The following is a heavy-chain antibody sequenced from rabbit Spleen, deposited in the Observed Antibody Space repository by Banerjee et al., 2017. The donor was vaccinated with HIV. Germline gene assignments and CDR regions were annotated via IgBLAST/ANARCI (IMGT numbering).Heavy chain of an antibody. CDR2: NGAGSGGT. J-gene: IGHJ3*01. V-gene: IGHV1S69*01. D-gene: IGHD1-1*01. CDR3: ARTHTDSSSYSV. Sequence: QSVEESGGRLVTHGTPLTLTCTVSGFSSSEYYLSWVRQAPGKGLEWSGVNGAGSGGTVYSICAKCRFAISKASTTMVLKMTSPTTEDTATYFCARTHTDSSSYSVWGPGTLVTVS. CDR1: GFSSSEYY.